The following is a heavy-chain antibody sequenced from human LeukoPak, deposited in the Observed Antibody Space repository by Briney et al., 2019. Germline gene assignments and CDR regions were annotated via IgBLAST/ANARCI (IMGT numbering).Heavy chain of an antibody. V-gene: IGHV3-7*01. CDR3: AKDIVGGGDDY. Sequence: GGSLRLSCEASAFTFTKFWMSWVRQAPGKGLEWVANIQEDGKKENYVDSVRGRFTISRDNAKNSIYLQMNSLRVEDTAVYYCAKDIVGGGDDYWGQGTLVTVSS. J-gene: IGHJ4*02. D-gene: IGHD2-21*02. CDR1: AFTFTKFW. CDR2: IQEDGKKE.